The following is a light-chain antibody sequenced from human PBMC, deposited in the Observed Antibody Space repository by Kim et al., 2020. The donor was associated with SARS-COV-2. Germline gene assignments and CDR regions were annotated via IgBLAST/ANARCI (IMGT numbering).Light chain of an antibody. CDR2: DAS. CDR1: QDVTNY. V-gene: IGKV1-33*01. J-gene: IGKJ4*01. CDR3: QHYDDLPLT. Sequence: DIQMTQSPSSLSASVGDTVTITCQASQDVTNYLNWFQQKPRKAPQLLIYDASTLETGVPSRFSGSGSGTEFTFTISSLQPEDVATYFCQHYDDLPLTFGGGTKVDI.